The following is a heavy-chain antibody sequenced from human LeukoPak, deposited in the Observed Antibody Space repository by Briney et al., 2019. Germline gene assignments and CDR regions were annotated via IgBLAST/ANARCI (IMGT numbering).Heavy chain of an antibody. V-gene: IGHV3-53*01. Sequence: GGSLRLSCEASGFIVSSNYMSWVRQAPGKGLEWVSVIYRGGSTYYADSVKSRFTISRDNSKNTLYLQMTSLRAEDTAVYYCARNEDHFDYWGQGTLVTVFS. J-gene: IGHJ4*02. CDR2: IYRGGST. CDR3: ARNEDHFDY. CDR1: GFIVSSNY.